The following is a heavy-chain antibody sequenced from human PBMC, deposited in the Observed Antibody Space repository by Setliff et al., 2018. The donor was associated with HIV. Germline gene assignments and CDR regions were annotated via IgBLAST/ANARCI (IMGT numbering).Heavy chain of an antibody. CDR2: INSINGDT. J-gene: IGHJ4*02. Sequence: ASVKVSCKASGYTFTSYYMNWVRQAPGQGLEWVGIINSINGDTNYGQKFQGRVTITRDTSTSTLYLELSSLTSDDTAVYYCARVPGRNYFDYWGQGTLVTVSS. CDR1: GYTFTSYY. CDR3: ARVPGRNYFDY. V-gene: IGHV1-46*01.